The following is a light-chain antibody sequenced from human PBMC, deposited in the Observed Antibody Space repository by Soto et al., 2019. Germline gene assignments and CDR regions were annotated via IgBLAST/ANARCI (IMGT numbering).Light chain of an antibody. CDR3: QQYNKWPLT. Sequence: EIVMTQSPATLSVSPGERATLSCRASQSVSSNLAWYQQKRGQAPRLFIHGASTRATGIPARFSGSGSGTEFTLTISRLQSEDFAVYYCQQYNKWPLTFGQGTKVEIK. J-gene: IGKJ1*01. CDR2: GAS. V-gene: IGKV3-15*01. CDR1: QSVSSN.